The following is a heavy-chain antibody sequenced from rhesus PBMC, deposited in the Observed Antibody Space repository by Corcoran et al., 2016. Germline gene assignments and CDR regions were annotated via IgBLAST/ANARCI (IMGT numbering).Heavy chain of an antibody. CDR3: ARDAISLDV. V-gene: IGHV4-147*01. Sequence: QVQLQESGPGLVKPSETLPLTCAVSGVSLYGNYWTWIRQSPGKGLEWIGYISGNSETTSYNPSLRGRITISKDTSQNQFSLMLTSVTAADTAVYYCARDAISLDVWGRGVLVTVSS. J-gene: IGHJ5-2*02. CDR1: GVSLYGNY. CDR2: ISGNSETT.